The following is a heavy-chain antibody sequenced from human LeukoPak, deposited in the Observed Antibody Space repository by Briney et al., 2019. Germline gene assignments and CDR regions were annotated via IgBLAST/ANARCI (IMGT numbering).Heavy chain of an antibody. Sequence: GGSLRLSCAAAGFTFSSYAMSWVRQAPGKGLEWVSAISGSGGSTYYANSVKGRFTISRDNSKNTLYLQMNSLRAEDTAVSNCAKDRVAMIGYYFDYWGQGTLVTVSS. CDR3: AKDRVAMIGYYFDY. D-gene: IGHD2-2*01. CDR2: ISGSGGST. J-gene: IGHJ4*02. V-gene: IGHV3-23*01. CDR1: GFTFSSYA.